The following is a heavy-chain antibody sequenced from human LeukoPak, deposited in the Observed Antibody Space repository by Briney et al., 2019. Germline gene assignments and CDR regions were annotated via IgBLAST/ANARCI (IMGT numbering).Heavy chain of an antibody. CDR1: GFTLSNYA. D-gene: IGHD1-1*01. CDR2: ISAAGVT. V-gene: IGHV3-23*01. Sequence: PGGSLRLSCAASGFTLSNYAMNWVRQAPGQGLEWASVISAAGVTYYADSLKGRFTISRDNSKNTVYLQMDSLRVEDTAVYYCGKANDDYYFDYWGQGTLVTVSS. CDR3: GKANDDYYFDY. J-gene: IGHJ4*02.